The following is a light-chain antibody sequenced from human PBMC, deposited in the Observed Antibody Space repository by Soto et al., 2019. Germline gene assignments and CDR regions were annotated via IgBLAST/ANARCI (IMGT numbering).Light chain of an antibody. CDR2: EVI. CDR3: NSYTTSITFV. Sequence: QSVLTQPASVSGSPGQAITVSCSGTSSDIGAHNFVSWYQQHPGKAPKLIIYEVINRPSGVSDRFSGSKSGNTASLTISGLQSEDEADYYCNSYTTSITFVFGSGTKVTVL. J-gene: IGLJ1*01. V-gene: IGLV2-14*03. CDR1: SSDIGAHNF.